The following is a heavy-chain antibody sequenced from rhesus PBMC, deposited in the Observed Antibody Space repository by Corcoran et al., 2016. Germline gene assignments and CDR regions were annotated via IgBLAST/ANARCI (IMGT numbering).Heavy chain of an antibody. Sequence: QVQLQESGPGLVTPSETLSLTCAVSGYSISSVYGWSWIRQPPGKGLEVIGYIGGSSGSTNYNPSLKSRVTISKDTSKNQFSLKLSSVTAADTAVYYCARLYSGYRAFDYWGQGVLVTVSS. V-gene: IGHV4-127*01. D-gene: IGHD5-24*01. J-gene: IGHJ4*01. CDR1: GYSISSVYG. CDR2: IGGSSGST. CDR3: ARLYSGYRAFDY.